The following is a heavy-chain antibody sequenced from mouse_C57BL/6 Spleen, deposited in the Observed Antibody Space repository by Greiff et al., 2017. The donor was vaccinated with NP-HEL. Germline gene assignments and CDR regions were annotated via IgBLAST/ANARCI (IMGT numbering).Heavy chain of an antibody. Sequence: VQLQQSGAELVRPGASVKLSCTASGFNIKDYYMHWVKQRPEQGLEWIGRIDPEDGDTEYAPKFQGKATMTADTSSNTAYLQLSSLTSEDTVVYYCTTPHYYGSSYDWFAYWGQGTLVTVSA. J-gene: IGHJ3*01. V-gene: IGHV14-1*01. CDR1: GFNIKDYY. D-gene: IGHD1-1*01. CDR3: TTPHYYGSSYDWFAY. CDR2: IDPEDGDT.